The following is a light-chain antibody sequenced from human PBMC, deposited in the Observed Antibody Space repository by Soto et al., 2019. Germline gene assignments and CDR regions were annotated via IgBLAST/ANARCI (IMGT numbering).Light chain of an antibody. CDR2: AAS. CDR3: QQNYNLPPWT. V-gene: IGKV1-39*01. J-gene: IGKJ1*01. CDR1: QSISTY. Sequence: DIQMTQSPPSPSASVGDTITITCRASQSISTYLDWYQVTPGKAPKVLIYAASTLQDGVPSRFSGSGSGTDFTLTINSLQPEDFATYYCQQNYNLPPWTFGQGTKVEIK.